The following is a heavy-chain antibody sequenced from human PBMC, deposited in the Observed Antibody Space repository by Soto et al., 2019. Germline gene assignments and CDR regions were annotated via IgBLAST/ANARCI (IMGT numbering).Heavy chain of an antibody. J-gene: IGHJ4*02. Sequence: QVQLQQWGAGLLKPSETLSLTCAVYGGSFSGYYWSWIRQPPGKGLEWIGEINHSGSTNYNPSLKSRVTIAVDTSKNQFSLKLSSVTAAETAVDYCAREPSNMVRGVIDYWGQGTLVTVSS. CDR2: INHSGST. D-gene: IGHD3-10*01. CDR3: AREPSNMVRGVIDY. CDR1: GGSFSGYY. V-gene: IGHV4-34*01.